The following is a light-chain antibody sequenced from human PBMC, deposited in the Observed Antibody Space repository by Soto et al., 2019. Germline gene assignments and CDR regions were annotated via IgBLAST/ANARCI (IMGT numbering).Light chain of an antibody. CDR1: QSVNNNY. Sequence: EIMLTQSPGTLALSPGERATLSCRASQSVNNNYLTWYQQKRGQAPRLLIHGASSRATGIPDRFSGSGSGTDFTSTISRLEPEDFAVYYCQQYCDSPFTFGPGTKVGIK. J-gene: IGKJ3*01. V-gene: IGKV3-20*01. CDR2: GAS. CDR3: QQYCDSPFT.